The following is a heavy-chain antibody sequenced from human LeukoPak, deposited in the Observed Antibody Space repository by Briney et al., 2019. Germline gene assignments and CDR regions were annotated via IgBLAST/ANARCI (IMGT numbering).Heavy chain of an antibody. D-gene: IGHD2-15*01. J-gene: IGHJ3*02. CDR2: IYYSGST. CDR3: ARDRLHDDAFDI. V-gene: IGHV4-31*11. CDR1: GGSISSGGYY. Sequence: RSSETLSLTCAVSGGSISSGGYYWSWIRQHPGKGLEWIGYIYYSGSTYYNPSLKSRVTISVDTSKNQFSLKLSSVTAADTAVYYCARDRLHDDAFDIWGQGTMVTVSS.